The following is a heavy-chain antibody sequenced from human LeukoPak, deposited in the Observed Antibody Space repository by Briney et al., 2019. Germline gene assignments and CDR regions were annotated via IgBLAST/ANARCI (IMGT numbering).Heavy chain of an antibody. CDR2: IIPIFGTA. CDR1: GGTFSSYA. Sequence: GSSVKVSCKASGGTFSSYAISWVRQAPGQGLEWMGGIIPIFGTANYAQKFQGRVTITADESTSTAYMELSSLRSEDTAVYYCARSQTYCSGGRCYSEQSFDYWGQGTLVTVSS. CDR3: ARSQTYCSGGRCYSEQSFDY. J-gene: IGHJ4*02. D-gene: IGHD2-15*01. V-gene: IGHV1-69*01.